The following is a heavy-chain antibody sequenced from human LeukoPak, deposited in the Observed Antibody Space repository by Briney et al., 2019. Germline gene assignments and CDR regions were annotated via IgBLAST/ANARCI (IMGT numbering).Heavy chain of an antibody. D-gene: IGHD6-6*01. Sequence: PSETLSLTCTVSGGSISSYYWSWIRQPPGMGLEWIGYIYYSGSTDYNPSLKSPVTISGDTSKNQFSLRLSSVTATDTAVYYCARLDPDTSSLDYWGQGTLVTVSS. CDR1: GGSISSYY. CDR2: IYYSGST. V-gene: IGHV4-59*08. CDR3: ARLDPDTSSLDY. J-gene: IGHJ4*02.